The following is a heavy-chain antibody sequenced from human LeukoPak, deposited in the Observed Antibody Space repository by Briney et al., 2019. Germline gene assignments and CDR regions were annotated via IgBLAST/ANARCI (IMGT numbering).Heavy chain of an antibody. CDR3: ARGPYYYYYMDV. CDR2: IYTSGST. CDR1: GGSISSYY. V-gene: IGHV4-4*08. Sequence: SETLSLTCTVSGGSISSYYWSWIRQPPGKGLEWIGYIYTSGSTNYNPSPKSRVTMSVDTSKNQFSLKLSSVTAADTAVYYCARGPYYYYYMDVWGKGTTVTVSS. J-gene: IGHJ6*03.